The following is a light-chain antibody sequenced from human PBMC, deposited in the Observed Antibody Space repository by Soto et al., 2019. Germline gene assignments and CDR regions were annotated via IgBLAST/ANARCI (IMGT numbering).Light chain of an antibody. J-gene: IGKJ1*01. CDR1: QSVSSN. CDR2: GAS. Sequence: EIVMTQSPATLSVSPGERATLSCRASQSVSSNLAWYQQKHGQAPRHLIYGASTSATGIPARFSGSGSGTEFTLTISSLQSEDFAVYYCQQYGTWWTFGQWTKVEIK. V-gene: IGKV3-15*01. CDR3: QQYGTWWT.